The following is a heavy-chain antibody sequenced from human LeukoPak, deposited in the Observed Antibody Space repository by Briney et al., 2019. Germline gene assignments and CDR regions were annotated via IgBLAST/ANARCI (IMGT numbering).Heavy chain of an antibody. CDR2: IYYSGST. D-gene: IGHD3-9*01. CDR3: ASGSDILTGYVFDF. Sequence: SSETLSLTCTVSGGSVSSSIYYWGWIRQPPGKGLEWIGSIYYSGSTSYNPSLKSRVTISVDTSKNQFSLKLTSVTAADTAVYYCASGSDILTGYVFDFWGQGTLVTVSS. J-gene: IGHJ4*02. V-gene: IGHV4-39*01. CDR1: GGSVSSSIYY.